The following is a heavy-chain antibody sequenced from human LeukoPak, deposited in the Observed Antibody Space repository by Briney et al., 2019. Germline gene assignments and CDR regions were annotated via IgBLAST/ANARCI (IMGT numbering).Heavy chain of an antibody. V-gene: IGHV3-9*01. CDR3: ARVNPYYYYGMDV. Sequence: GGSLRLSCAASGFTFDDYAMHWVRQAPGKGLEWVSGISWNSGSIGYADSVKGRFTISRDNAKNSLYLQMNSLRAEDTASYYCARVNPYYYYGMDVWGQGTTVTVSS. CDR2: ISWNSGSI. J-gene: IGHJ6*02. CDR1: GFTFDDYA.